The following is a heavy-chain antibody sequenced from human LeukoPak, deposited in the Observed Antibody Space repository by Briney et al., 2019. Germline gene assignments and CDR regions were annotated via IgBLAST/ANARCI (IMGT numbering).Heavy chain of an antibody. V-gene: IGHV1-46*01. J-gene: IGHJ3*02. CDR1: GYTFTNYY. CDR3: ARVEMATISGAFDI. D-gene: IGHD5-24*01. Sequence: ASVKVSCKASGYTFTNYYMHWVRQAPGQGLEWMGIINPSGGSTSYAQKFQDRVTMTRDMSTSTVYMELTSLRSDDTAVYYCARVEMATISGAFDIWGQGTMVTVSS. CDR2: INPSGGST.